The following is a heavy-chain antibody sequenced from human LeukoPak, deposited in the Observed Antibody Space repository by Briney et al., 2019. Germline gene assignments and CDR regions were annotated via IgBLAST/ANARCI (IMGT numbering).Heavy chain of an antibody. V-gene: IGHV3-11*04. Sequence: MSGGSLRLSFAASRFPFSYYYMSWIRQAPGKGLEWVSYISSSGSTIYYADSVKRRFTISRDNAKNPLYLQMNSLRADDAAVYYCARYFVGLTAAPFDYWGQGTLVTVSS. CDR3: ARYFVGLTAAPFDY. D-gene: IGHD2-2*01. J-gene: IGHJ4*02. CDR1: RFPFSYYY. CDR2: ISSSGSTI.